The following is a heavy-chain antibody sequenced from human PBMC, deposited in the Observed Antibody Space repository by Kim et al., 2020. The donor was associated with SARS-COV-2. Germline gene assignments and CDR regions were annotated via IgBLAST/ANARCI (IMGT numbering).Heavy chain of an antibody. CDR1: GLTFSGYW. J-gene: IGHJ4*02. CDR2: INSGGTST. D-gene: IGHD3-16*01. Sequence: GGSLRLSCTASGLTFSGYWMHWVRQVPGKGLVWVSRINSGGTSTSYADSVKGRFTISRDNAKNTLFLQMDSLRVEDTAVYYCTRDHSPISYGWLEADWGQGALGTVSS. CDR3: TRDHSPISYGWLEAD. V-gene: IGHV3-74*01.